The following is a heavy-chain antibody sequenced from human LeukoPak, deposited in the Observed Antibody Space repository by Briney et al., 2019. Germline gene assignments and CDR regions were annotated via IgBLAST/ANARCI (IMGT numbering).Heavy chain of an antibody. CDR1: GYTFTNYG. V-gene: IGHV1-69*06. J-gene: IGHJ5*02. CDR2: IIPIFGTA. CDR3: ARWEEENWFGP. D-gene: IGHD1-26*01. Sequence: SVKVSCKASGYTFTNYGITWVRQAPGQGLEWMGGIIPIFGTANYAQKFQGRVTITADKSTSTAYMELSSLRSEDTAVYYCARWEEENWFGPWGQGTLVTVSS.